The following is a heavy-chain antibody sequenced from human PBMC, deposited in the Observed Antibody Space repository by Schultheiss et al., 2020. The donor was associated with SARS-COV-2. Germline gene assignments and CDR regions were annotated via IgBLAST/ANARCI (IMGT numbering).Heavy chain of an antibody. CDR3: ARESYDFWSSPRDYFDY. J-gene: IGHJ4*02. V-gene: IGHV4-39*07. D-gene: IGHD3-3*01. CDR1: GGSISSSSYY. Sequence: SETLSLTCTVSGGSISSSSYYWGWIRQPPGKGLEWIGSIYYSGSTYYNPSLKSRGTISVDTSKNQFSLKLSSVTAADTAVYYCARESYDFWSSPRDYFDYWGQGTLVTVSS. CDR2: IYYSGST.